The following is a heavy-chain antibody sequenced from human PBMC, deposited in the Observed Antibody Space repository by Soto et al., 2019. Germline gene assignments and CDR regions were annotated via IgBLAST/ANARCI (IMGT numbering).Heavy chain of an antibody. Sequence: SETLSLTCAVSGGSISSYYWSWIRQPPGKGLEWIGYISYSGSTNYNPSLKSRVTISVDTSKNQFSLKLGSVTAADTAVYYCARDLIFSRWSGFDYWGQGTLVTVSS. V-gene: IGHV4-59*01. J-gene: IGHJ4*02. CDR2: ISYSGST. D-gene: IGHD3-3*01. CDR1: GGSISSYY. CDR3: ARDLIFSRWSGFDY.